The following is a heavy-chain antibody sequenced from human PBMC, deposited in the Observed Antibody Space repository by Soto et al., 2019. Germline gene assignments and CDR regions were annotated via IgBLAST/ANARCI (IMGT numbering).Heavy chain of an antibody. J-gene: IGHJ5*02. CDR1: GYTFTSYG. V-gene: IGHV1-18*01. Sequence: QVQLVQSGAEVKKPGASVKVSCKASGYTFTSYGISWVRQAPGQGLEWMGWINAYNGNTNYAQKLQGRVTMTTDTPTRTAHLELRSLRSGDTAVYYCARVLPPFDPWGQGTRVTVSS. CDR2: INAYNGNT. CDR3: ARVLPPFDP.